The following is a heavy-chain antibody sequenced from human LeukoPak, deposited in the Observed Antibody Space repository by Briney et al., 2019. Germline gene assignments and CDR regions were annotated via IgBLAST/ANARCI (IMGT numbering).Heavy chain of an antibody. V-gene: IGHV4-34*01. D-gene: IGHD3-10*01. CDR1: GGSISSYY. Sequence: SETLSLTCTVSGGSISSYYWSWIRQPPGKGLEWIGEINHSGSTNYNPSLKSRVTISVDTSKNQFSLKLSSVTAADTAVYYCARSAGGYYYGSGRKLYYYYMDVWGKGTTVTVSS. J-gene: IGHJ6*03. CDR3: ARSAGGYYYGSGRKLYYYYMDV. CDR2: INHSGST.